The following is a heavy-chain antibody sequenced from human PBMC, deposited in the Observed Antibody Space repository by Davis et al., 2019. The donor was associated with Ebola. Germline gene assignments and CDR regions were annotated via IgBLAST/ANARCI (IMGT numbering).Heavy chain of an antibody. D-gene: IGHD1-14*01. J-gene: IGHJ5*02. CDR3: ARERAGTRFDP. Sequence: ASVKVSCKASEYSFTSYDINWVRQATGQGLEWMGWMNPNSGNTYCAQKFQGRVTMTRNTSTNTAYMELSGLTSEDTAVYYCARERAGTRFDPWGQGTLVTVSS. V-gene: IGHV1-8*01. CDR2: MNPNSGNT. CDR1: EYSFTSYD.